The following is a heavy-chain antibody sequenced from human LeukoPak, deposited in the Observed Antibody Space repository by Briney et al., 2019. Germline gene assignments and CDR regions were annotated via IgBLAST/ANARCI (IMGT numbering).Heavy chain of an antibody. V-gene: IGHV3-21*01. CDR1: GFTFSSYS. CDR2: ISSSSSYI. Sequence: PGGSLRLSCAASGFTFSSYSMTWVRQAPGKGLEWVSSISSSSSYIYYADSVKGRFTISRDNAKNSLYLQMNSLRAEDTAVYYCARERMPNYYDRSWAFDIWGQGTMVTVSS. J-gene: IGHJ3*02. CDR3: ARERMPNYYDRSWAFDI. D-gene: IGHD3-22*01.